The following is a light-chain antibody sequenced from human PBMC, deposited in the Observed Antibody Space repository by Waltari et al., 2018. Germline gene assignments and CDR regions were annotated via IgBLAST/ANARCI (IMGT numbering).Light chain of an antibody. CDR1: SSDVGGYNY. CDR2: DVT. V-gene: IGLV2-14*03. J-gene: IGLJ2*01. Sequence: QSALTQPASVSGSPGQSITISCTGTSSDVGGYNYVPWYQQHPTRAPKLMIYDVTNRPSGVSNLFSGSKSGNTASLTISGLQAEDEADYYCSSYTSSSTVVFGGGTKLTVL. CDR3: SSYTSSSTVV.